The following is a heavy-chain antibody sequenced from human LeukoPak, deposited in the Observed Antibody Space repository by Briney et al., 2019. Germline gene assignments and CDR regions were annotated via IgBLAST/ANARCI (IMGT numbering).Heavy chain of an antibody. CDR3: AARRFGELLHIDY. CDR1: GVSITFSSYF. V-gene: IGHV4-39*01. D-gene: IGHD3-10*01. Sequence: SETLSLTCTVSGVSITFSSYFWGWIRQPPGKGLEWIGTIYYSGSTFYSPSLKSRVTISLHTSKNQFSLRLNSVTAADTAVYYCAARRFGELLHIDYWGQGTLVTVSS. CDR2: IYYSGST. J-gene: IGHJ4*02.